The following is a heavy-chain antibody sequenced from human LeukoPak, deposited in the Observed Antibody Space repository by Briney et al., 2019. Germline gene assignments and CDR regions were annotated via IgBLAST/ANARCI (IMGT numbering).Heavy chain of an antibody. Sequence: SETLSLTCTVSGGCISSSSYYWGWIRQPPGKGLEWIGSIYYSGSTYYNPSLKSRVTISVDTSKNQFSLKLSSVTAADTAVYYCARKWELLDGFDYWGQGTLVTVSS. CDR2: IYYSGST. D-gene: IGHD1-26*01. J-gene: IGHJ4*02. CDR3: ARKWELLDGFDY. CDR1: GGCISSSSYY. V-gene: IGHV4-39*01.